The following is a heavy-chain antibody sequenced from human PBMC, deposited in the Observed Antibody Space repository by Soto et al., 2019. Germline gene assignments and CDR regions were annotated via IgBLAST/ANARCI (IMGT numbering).Heavy chain of an antibody. CDR1: GGTFSRHS. Sequence: QVQMVQSGAEVKKPGSSARISCKVSGGTFSRHSISWVRQAPGQGLEWMGGIIPIFDATQYAQKFQGRLTITADAAPTTFHMGLSGLRRQATTIYYSARALTSVRGAWGQAALPTV. J-gene: IGHJ4*02. CDR2: IIPIFDAT. V-gene: IGHV1-69*01. CDR3: ARALTSVRGA. D-gene: IGHD1-26*01.